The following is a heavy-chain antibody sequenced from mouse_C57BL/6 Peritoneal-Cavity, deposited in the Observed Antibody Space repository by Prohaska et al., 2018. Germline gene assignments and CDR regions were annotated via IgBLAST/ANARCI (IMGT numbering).Heavy chain of an antibody. D-gene: IGHD2-1*01. CDR1: GLTFSGFW. Sequence: EVQLLETGGGLAQPGGSRGLSCEGSGLTFSGFWMSWVRQTPGQTLEWIGDINSDGSAINYAPSIKDRCTIFRDNDKSTLYLQMSNVRSEDTATYFCMRYGNCWYFDVWGTGTTVTVSS. J-gene: IGHJ1*03. CDR3: MRYGNCWYFDV. V-gene: IGHV11-2*01. CDR2: INSDGSAI.